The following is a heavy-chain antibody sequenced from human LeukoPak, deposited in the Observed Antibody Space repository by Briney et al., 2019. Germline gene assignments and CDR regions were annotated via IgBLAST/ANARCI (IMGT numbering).Heavy chain of an antibody. CDR1: GFTFSSYW. CDR3: AKGGSGSYKGYYYYMDV. CDR2: MSYDGCNE. J-gene: IGHJ6*03. Sequence: GGSLRLSCAASGFTFSSYWMSWVRQAPGKGLDWVAVMSYDGCNEYYADSVKGRFTMSRDNSKNTLYLQMNSLRAEDTAVYYCAKGGSGSYKGYYYYMDVWGKGTTVTVSS. D-gene: IGHD3-10*01. V-gene: IGHV3-30*18.